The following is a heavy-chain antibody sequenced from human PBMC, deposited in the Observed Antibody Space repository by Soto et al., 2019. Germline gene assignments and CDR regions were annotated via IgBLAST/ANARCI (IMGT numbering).Heavy chain of an antibody. CDR3: ASFTTPDAFDI. D-gene: IGHD1-26*01. Sequence: GASVKVSCKASGGTFSSYAISWVRQAPGQGLEWMGGIIPIFGTANYAQKFQGRVTITADESTSTAYMELSSLRSEDTAVYYCASFTTPDAFDIWGQGTMVTVSS. V-gene: IGHV1-69*13. CDR2: IIPIFGTA. J-gene: IGHJ3*02. CDR1: GGTFSSYA.